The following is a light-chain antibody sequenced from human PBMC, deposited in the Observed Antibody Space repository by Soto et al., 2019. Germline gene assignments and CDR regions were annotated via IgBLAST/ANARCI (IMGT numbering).Light chain of an antibody. CDR3: LQYNRWPPLT. CDR2: NAS. V-gene: IGKV3-15*01. Sequence: EIVMTQSPATLSVSPGERATLSCRASQGVSSNLAWFQQKPGQAPRLLIYNASTRATGIPASFGGSGYGTEFALTISSLQAEDFAVYYCLQYNRWPPLTFGGGTKVEIK. J-gene: IGKJ4*01. CDR1: QGVSSN.